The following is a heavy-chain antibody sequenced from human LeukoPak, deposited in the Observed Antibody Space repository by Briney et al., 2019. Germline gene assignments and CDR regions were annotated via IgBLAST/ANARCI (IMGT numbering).Heavy chain of an antibody. CDR2: IKNRGNSYAT. D-gene: IGHD1-14*01. V-gene: IGHV3-73*01. Sequence: GGSLRLSCVVSGFMFSGSTIHWVRQASGKGLEWVGRIKNRGNSYATEYAASLKDRVTISREDSKNTAYLQVDSLKSDDTAVYYCTREYNTATRGDFWGQGTLVIVSS. J-gene: IGHJ4*02. CDR1: GFMFSGST. CDR3: TREYNTATRGDF.